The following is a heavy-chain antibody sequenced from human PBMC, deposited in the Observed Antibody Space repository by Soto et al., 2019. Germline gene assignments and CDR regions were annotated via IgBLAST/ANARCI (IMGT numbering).Heavy chain of an antibody. J-gene: IGHJ4*02. Sequence: SETLSLTCTVSGGSISSYYWSWIRQPPGKGLEWIGYIYYSGSTNYNPSLKSRVTISVDTSKNQFSLKLSSVTAADTAVYYCARNTLALRDYFDYWGQGTLVTVSS. CDR2: IYYSGST. D-gene: IGHD1-7*01. CDR3: ARNTLALRDYFDY. CDR1: GGSISSYY. V-gene: IGHV4-59*01.